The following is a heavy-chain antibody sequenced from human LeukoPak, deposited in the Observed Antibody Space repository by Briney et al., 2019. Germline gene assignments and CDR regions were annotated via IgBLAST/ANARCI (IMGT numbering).Heavy chain of an antibody. D-gene: IGHD3-3*01. CDR2: IYYSGST. J-gene: IGHJ5*02. Sequence: SETLSLTCTVSGGSISSSSYYWGWIRQPPGKGLDCIGSIYYSGSTYYNPSLKSRVTISVDTSKNQFSLKLSSATAADTAVYYCARARTIFGVVTHNWFDPWGQGTLVTVSS. CDR1: GGSISSSSYY. V-gene: IGHV4-39*07. CDR3: ARARTIFGVVTHNWFDP.